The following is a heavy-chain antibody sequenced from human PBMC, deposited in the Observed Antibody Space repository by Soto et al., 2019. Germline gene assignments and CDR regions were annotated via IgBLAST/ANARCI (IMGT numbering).Heavy chain of an antibody. D-gene: IGHD1-20*01. CDR1: GSTFSSYG. CDR2: ISYDGSNK. Sequence: GGSMRLSCAASGSTFSSYGMHWVLQAPGKGLEWVAVISYDGSNKYYADSVKGRFTISRDNSKNTLYLQMNSLRAEDTAVYYCAKVVITGAEYFQHWGQGTLVTVSS. CDR3: AKVVITGAEYFQH. J-gene: IGHJ1*01. V-gene: IGHV3-30*18.